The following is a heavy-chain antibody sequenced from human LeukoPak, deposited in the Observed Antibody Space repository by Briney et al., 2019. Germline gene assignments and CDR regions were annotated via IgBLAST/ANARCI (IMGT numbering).Heavy chain of an antibody. CDR3: ASVAARGTPDYYYYYYMDV. D-gene: IGHD6-13*01. V-gene: IGHV4-34*01. J-gene: IGHJ6*03. Sequence: PSETLSLTCAVYGGSFSSYYWSWIRQPPGKGLEWIGEINHSGSTNYNPSLKSRVTISVDTSKNQFSLKLSSVTAADTAVYYCASVAARGTPDYYYYYYMDVWGKGTTVTVSS. CDR2: INHSGST. CDR1: GGSFSSYY.